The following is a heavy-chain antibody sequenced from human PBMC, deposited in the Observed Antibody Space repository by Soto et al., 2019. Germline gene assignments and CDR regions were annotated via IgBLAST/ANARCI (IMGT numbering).Heavy chain of an antibody. CDR3: AKVTGIIDPFDP. CDR2: ITDSGGST. J-gene: IGHJ5*02. V-gene: IGHV3-23*01. Sequence: EVQLLESGGGLVQPGGSLRLSCAASGFTFRNYAMSWVRQAPGKGREWVSSITDSGGSTYYADSVRGRFTISRDNSKPTLYLQMNSLRAEDTAVYYCAKVTGIIDPFDPWGQGTLVTVSS. CDR1: GFTFRNYA.